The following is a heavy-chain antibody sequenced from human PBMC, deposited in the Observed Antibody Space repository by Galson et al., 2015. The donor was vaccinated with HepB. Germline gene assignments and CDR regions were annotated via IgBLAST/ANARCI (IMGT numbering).Heavy chain of an antibody. CDR1: GYSFPSYW. CDR3: ARRRYCSGGSCYSGRSWFDP. CDR2: IYPGDSDT. Sequence: QSGAEVKKPGESLKISCKGSGYSFPSYWIGWVRQMPGKGLEWMGIIYPGDSDTRYSPSFQGQVTISADKSTSTAYLQWSSLKASDTAMYYCARRRYCSGGSCYSGRSWFDPWGQGTLVTVSS. V-gene: IGHV5-51*03. D-gene: IGHD2-15*01. J-gene: IGHJ5*02.